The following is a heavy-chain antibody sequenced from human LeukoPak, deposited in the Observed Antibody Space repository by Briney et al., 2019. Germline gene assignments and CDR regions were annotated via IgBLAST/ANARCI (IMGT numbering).Heavy chain of an antibody. V-gene: IGHV3-48*03. CDR1: GFTFSSYE. J-gene: IGHJ6*04. CDR3: AELGITMIGGV. Sequence: GGSLRLSCAASGFTFSSYEMNWVRQAPGKGLEWVSYISSSGDSIHYADSVKGRFTISRDNAKNSLYLQMNSLRAEDTAVYYCAELGITMIGGVWGKGTTVTISS. CDR2: ISSSGDSI. D-gene: IGHD3-10*02.